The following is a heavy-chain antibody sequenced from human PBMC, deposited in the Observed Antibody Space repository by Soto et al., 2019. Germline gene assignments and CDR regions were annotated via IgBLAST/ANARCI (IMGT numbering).Heavy chain of an antibody. Sequence: SETLSLTCTVSGGSISSYYWSWIRQPPGKGLEWIGYIYYSGGTNDNPSLKSRVTISVDTSKNQFSLKLSSVTAADTAVYYCAREIYGGNDYWGQGTLVTVSS. CDR2: IYYSGGT. CDR3: AREIYGGNDY. V-gene: IGHV4-59*01. D-gene: IGHD4-17*01. J-gene: IGHJ4*02. CDR1: GGSISSYY.